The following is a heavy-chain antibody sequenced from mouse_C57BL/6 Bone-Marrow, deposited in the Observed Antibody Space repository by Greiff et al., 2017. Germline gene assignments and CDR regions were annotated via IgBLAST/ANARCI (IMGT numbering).Heavy chain of an antibody. Sequence: QVHLLQPGADLVKPGASVKLSCKASGYTFTSYWMPWVHQTPGQGLEWIGMIHPSSGSTYYTEKFKGKATLTVDKSSSTANMELSSLTSEDSAVYYCARGCYGSLYFDYWGQGTTLTVSS. D-gene: IGHD1-1*01. CDR2: IHPSSGST. V-gene: IGHV1-64*01. CDR3: ARGCYGSLYFDY. J-gene: IGHJ2*01. CDR1: GYTFTSYW.